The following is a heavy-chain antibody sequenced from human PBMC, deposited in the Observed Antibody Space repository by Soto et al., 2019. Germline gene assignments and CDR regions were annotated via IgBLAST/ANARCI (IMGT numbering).Heavy chain of an antibody. V-gene: IGHV3-53*01. CDR2: IYSGGST. Sequence: EVPLVESGGGLIQPGGSLRLSCVASGFTVSSNYMSWVRQAPGKGLEWVPVIYSGGSTYYADSVKGRFTISRANSKNTLYLQMNSLRAEDTAVYYCARNYYDSGGGFDYLGQGTLVTVSS. D-gene: IGHD3-22*01. CDR1: GFTVSSNY. CDR3: ARNYYDSGGGFDY. J-gene: IGHJ4*02.